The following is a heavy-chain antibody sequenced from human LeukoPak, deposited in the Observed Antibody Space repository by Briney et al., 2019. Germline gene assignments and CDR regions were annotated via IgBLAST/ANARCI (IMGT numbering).Heavy chain of an antibody. Sequence: SETLSLTCTVSGGSISSSSYYWGWIRQPPGKGLEWIGSIYYSGSTYYNPSLKSRVTISVDTSKNQFSLKLSSVTAADTAVYYCARGPGVRYFDYWGQGTLVTVSS. V-gene: IGHV4-39*01. D-gene: IGHD3-10*01. CDR3: ARGPGVRYFDY. J-gene: IGHJ4*02. CDR1: GGSISSSSYY. CDR2: IYYSGST.